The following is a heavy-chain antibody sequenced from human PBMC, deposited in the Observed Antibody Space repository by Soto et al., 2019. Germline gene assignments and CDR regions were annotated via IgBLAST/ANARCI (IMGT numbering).Heavy chain of an antibody. CDR1: GYTFTSYG. D-gene: IGHD3-10*01. V-gene: IGHV1-18*01. J-gene: IGHJ4*02. CDR2: ISAYNGNT. CDR3: ARIVEVRGAPLGGPSYYFDY. Sequence: GASVKVSCKASGYTFTSYGISWVRQAPGQGLEWMGWISAYNGNTNYAQKLQGRVTMTTDTSTSTAYMELRSLRSDDTAVYYCARIVEVRGAPLGGPSYYFDYWGQGTLGTV.